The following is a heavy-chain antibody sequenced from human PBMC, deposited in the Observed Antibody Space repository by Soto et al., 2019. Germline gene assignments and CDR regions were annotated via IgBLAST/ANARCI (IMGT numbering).Heavy chain of an antibody. CDR1: GYTFTSYD. Sequence: QVQLVQSGAEVKKPGASVKVSCKASGYTFTSYDINWVRQATGQGLEWMGWMNPNSGNTGYAQKFQGRVTMTRNTTIRTAHMELSSLRSEDTAVYYCAREHSSSWRFDYWGQGTLVPVSS. CDR3: AREHSSSWRFDY. V-gene: IGHV1-8*01. J-gene: IGHJ4*02. CDR2: MNPNSGNT. D-gene: IGHD6-13*01.